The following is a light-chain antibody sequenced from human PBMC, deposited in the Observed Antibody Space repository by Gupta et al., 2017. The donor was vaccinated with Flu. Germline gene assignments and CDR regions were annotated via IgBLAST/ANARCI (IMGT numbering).Light chain of an antibody. CDR3: QAWDSSAVV. Sequence: SYELTQPPSVSVSPGQTASITCSGDRLGSKYAFWHQQKPGQSPVLVIYKDKQRPSGNPERFSGSNSGTTATLTISGTQGLDESYYYSQAWDSSAVVFGGGTELTVL. CDR2: KDK. V-gene: IGLV3-1*01. CDR1: RLGSKY. J-gene: IGLJ2*01.